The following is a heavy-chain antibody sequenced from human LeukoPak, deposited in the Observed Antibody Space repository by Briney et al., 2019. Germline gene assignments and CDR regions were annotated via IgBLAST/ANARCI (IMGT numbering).Heavy chain of an antibody. J-gene: IGHJ4*02. V-gene: IGHV1-46*01. CDR3: ARKSGYCSGGSCYSGLSPDLDY. Sequence: VASVKVSCKASGYTFTSYYMHWVRQAPGQGLEWMGIINPSGGSTSYAQKFQGRVTMTRDTSTSTAYMELRSLRSDDTAVYYCARKSGYCSGGSCYSGLSPDLDYWGQGTLVTVSS. D-gene: IGHD2-15*01. CDR2: INPSGGST. CDR1: GYTFTSYY.